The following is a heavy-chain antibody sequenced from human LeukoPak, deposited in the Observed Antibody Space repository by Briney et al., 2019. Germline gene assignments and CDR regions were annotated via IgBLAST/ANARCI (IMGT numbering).Heavy chain of an antibody. Sequence: PSETLSLTCTVSGGSISTNLYYWVWIRQPPGKGLEWIATIYYSGTTYYNPSLKSRVTISIDTSKNQFSLKLSSVTAADTAVYYCARGLYGWSWFDPWGQGTLVTVSS. CDR3: ARGLYGWSWFDP. V-gene: IGHV4-39*01. CDR2: IYYSGTT. D-gene: IGHD3-3*01. CDR1: GGSISTNLYY. J-gene: IGHJ5*02.